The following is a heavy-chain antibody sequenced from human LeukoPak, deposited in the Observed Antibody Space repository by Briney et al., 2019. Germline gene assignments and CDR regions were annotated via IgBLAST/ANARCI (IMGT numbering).Heavy chain of an antibody. CDR1: GDSFSAYY. D-gene: IGHD3-22*01. V-gene: IGHV4-4*07. J-gene: IGHJ4*02. Sequence: SETLSLTCAVSGDSFSAYYWTWIRQPAGKGLEWIGRIHTSGSTNYNPSLKSRVTMSIDTSKKQFSLKLTSVTAADTAVYYCARDLGYDSSGYHYWGQGTLVTVSS. CDR2: IHTSGST. CDR3: ARDLGYDSSGYHY.